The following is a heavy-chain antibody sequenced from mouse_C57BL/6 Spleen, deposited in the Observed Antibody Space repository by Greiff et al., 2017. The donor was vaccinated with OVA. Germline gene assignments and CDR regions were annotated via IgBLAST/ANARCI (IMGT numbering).Heavy chain of an antibody. D-gene: IGHD2-4*01. J-gene: IGHJ3*01. Sequence: VQGVESGPGLVAPSQSLSITCTVSGFSLTSYGVSWVRQPPGQGLEWLGGIWGDGSTNYHTALISRLSISKDNSKSQVFLKLNRLQTDDTATYYGAKGIYYDYDEAYWGQGTLVTVSA. CDR3: AKGIYYDYDEAY. CDR2: IWGDGST. V-gene: IGHV2-3*01. CDR1: GFSLTSYG.